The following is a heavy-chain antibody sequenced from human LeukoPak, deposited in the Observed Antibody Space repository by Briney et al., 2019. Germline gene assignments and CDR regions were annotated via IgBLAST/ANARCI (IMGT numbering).Heavy chain of an antibody. J-gene: IGHJ4*02. Sequence: GGSLRLSCAASGFTSSSYNMDWVRQAPGKGLEWVSYFSSSSSTIYYADSVKGRFTISRDNAKNSLYLQMNSLRAEDTAVYYCARNAVVPAAIERFDYWGQGTLVTVSS. CDR3: ARNAVVPAAIERFDY. CDR1: GFTSSSYN. CDR2: FSSSSSTI. D-gene: IGHD2-2*02. V-gene: IGHV3-48*01.